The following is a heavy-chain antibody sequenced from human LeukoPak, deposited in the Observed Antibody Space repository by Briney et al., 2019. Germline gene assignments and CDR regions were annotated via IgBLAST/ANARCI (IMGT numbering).Heavy chain of an antibody. Sequence: PGGSLSLSCAASGFTFSSYSMNRVRQAPGKGLEWVSSISSSSSYIYYADSVKGRFTISRDNAKNSLYLQMNSLRAEDTAVYYCARDKIGIAVWFDPWGQGTLVTVSS. CDR3: ARDKIGIAVWFDP. CDR2: ISSSSSYI. J-gene: IGHJ5*02. CDR1: GFTFSSYS. D-gene: IGHD1-26*01. V-gene: IGHV3-21*01.